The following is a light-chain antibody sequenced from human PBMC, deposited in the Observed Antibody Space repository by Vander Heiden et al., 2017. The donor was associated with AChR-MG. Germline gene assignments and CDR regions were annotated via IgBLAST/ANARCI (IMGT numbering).Light chain of an antibody. Sequence: SHELTQPPSVSVSPGQTASIPCSGDTLGDKYDCWYQQKSGQSPLLVIYQDTKRPSGIPERFSGSNSGNTATLTISGTQATDEADYYCQAWDRNSEEVFGGGTKLTVL. CDR3: QAWDRNSEEV. CDR1: TLGDKY. CDR2: QDT. V-gene: IGLV3-1*01. J-gene: IGLJ3*02.